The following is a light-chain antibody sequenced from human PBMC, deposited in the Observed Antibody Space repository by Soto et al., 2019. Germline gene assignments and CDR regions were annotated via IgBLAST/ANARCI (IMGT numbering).Light chain of an antibody. V-gene: IGLV2-23*02. Sequence: QSVLTQPASVSGSLGQAITISCTGTSSDVGGYNLVSWYQQHPGKAPKLMIYEVTKPPSGVSNRFSASKSGDTASLTISGLQAEDEADYSCCSYAGTSSYAFGTGTKVTVL. CDR2: EVT. CDR3: CSYAGTSSYA. CDR1: SSDVGGYNL. J-gene: IGLJ1*01.